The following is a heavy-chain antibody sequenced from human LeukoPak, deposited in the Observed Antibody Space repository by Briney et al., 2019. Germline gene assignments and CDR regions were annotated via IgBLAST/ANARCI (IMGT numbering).Heavy chain of an antibody. D-gene: IGHD1-26*01. V-gene: IGHV3-7*01. J-gene: IGHJ4*02. Sequence: PGGSLRLSCAASGFTFSNSAMSWVRQAPGKGLEWVAVINQDATKEYYMDSVKARFTISRDNAKNSVSLQMNSLRAEDAAVYYCARDPEGAITPENWGQGTLVTVSS. CDR1: GFTFSNSA. CDR3: ARDPEGAITPEN. CDR2: INQDATKE.